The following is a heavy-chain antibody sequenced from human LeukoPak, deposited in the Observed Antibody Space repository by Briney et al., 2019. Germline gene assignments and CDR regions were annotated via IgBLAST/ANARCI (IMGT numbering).Heavy chain of an antibody. CDR2: IKQDGSAK. D-gene: IGHD2-15*01. CDR1: GFMFSDYG. V-gene: IGHV3-7*03. J-gene: IGHJ4*02. Sequence: GGSLRLSCAASGFMFSDYGMHWVRQAPGKGLEWVANIKQDGSAKPYVDSVKGRFTISRDNAKNSLFLQMNSLRAEDTAVYYCARDNGWSADFWGQGTLVTVSS. CDR3: ARDNGWSADF.